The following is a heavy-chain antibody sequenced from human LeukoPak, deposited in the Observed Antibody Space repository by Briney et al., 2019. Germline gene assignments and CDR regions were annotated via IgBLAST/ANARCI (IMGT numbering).Heavy chain of an antibody. CDR3: ARVYYSNSYDYWYFDL. J-gene: IGHJ2*01. Sequence: SESLSLTCAVSGGSISSSNWWSWVRQPPGKGLEWIGEIYHSGSTNYNPSLKSRVTISVDKSKNQFSLKLSSVTAADTAVYYCARVYYSNSYDYWYFDLWGRGTLVTVSS. CDR2: IYHSGST. D-gene: IGHD6-13*01. CDR1: GGSISSSNW. V-gene: IGHV4-4*02.